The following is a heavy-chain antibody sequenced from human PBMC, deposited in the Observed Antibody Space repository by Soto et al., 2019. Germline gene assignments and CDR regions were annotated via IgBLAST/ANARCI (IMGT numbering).Heavy chain of an antibody. D-gene: IGHD3-16*02. CDR1: GGSISSSSYY. J-gene: IGHJ4*02. V-gene: IGHV4-39*01. CDR3: ARLIYAYVWGSYRLAGEPKYYFDY. CDR2: IYYSGST. Sequence: SETLSLTCTVSGGSISSSSYYWGWIRQPPGKGLEWIGSIYYSGSTYYNPSLKSRVTISVDTSKSQFSLKLSSVPAADTAVYYCARLIYAYVWGSYRLAGEPKYYFDYWGQGTLVTVSS.